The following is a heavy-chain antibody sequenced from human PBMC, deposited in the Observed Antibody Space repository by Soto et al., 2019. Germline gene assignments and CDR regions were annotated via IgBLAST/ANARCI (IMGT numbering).Heavy chain of an antibody. D-gene: IGHD2-15*01. Sequence: EVQLVESGGGLVQPGGSLRLSCAASGFTFSSYSMNWVRQAPGKGLEWVSYISSSSSTIYYADSVKGRFTISRDNAKNSRYPEINSLRTEDPTVYYCAGDYDADIVTFAYWGQGTLVTVSS. CDR1: GFTFSSYS. V-gene: IGHV3-48*01. CDR3: AGDYDADIVTFAY. CDR2: ISSSSSTI. J-gene: IGHJ4*02.